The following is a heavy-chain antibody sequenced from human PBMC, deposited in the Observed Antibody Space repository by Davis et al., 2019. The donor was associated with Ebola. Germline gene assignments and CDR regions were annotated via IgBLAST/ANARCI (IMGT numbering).Heavy chain of an antibody. CDR3: ARGALRWRNWFDP. CDR2: MTRAGDST. J-gene: IGHJ5*02. CDR1: AITSITNG. D-gene: IGHD4-23*01. V-gene: IGHV3-23*01. Sequence: GESLKISCVVSAITSITNGMDWVRQAPGKGLEWVSGMTRAGDSTYYADSVKGRFTISRDNSKNTFYLQMNSLRDEDTAVYYCARGALRWRNWFDPWGQGTLVTVSS.